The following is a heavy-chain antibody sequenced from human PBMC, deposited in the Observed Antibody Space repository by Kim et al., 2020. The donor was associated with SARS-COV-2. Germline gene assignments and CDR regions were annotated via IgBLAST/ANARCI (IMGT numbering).Heavy chain of an antibody. CDR2: ISYDGSNK. V-gene: IGHV3-30*04. CDR1: GFTFSSYA. D-gene: IGHD4-17*01. J-gene: IGHJ6*02. Sequence: GGSLRLSCAASGFTFSSYAMHWVRQAPGKGLEWVAVISYDGSNKYYADSVKGRFTISRDNSKNTLYLQMNSLRAEDTAVYYCARNYGDYVPDYYYGMDVWGQGTTVTVSS. CDR3: ARNYGDYVPDYYYGMDV.